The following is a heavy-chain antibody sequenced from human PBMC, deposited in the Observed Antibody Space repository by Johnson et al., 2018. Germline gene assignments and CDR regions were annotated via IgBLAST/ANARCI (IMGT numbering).Heavy chain of an antibody. J-gene: IGHJ3*02. Sequence: VQLVESGGGVVQPGRSXRLSCAASGFTFDDYAMHWVRQAPGKGLEWVSGISWNSGSIGYADSVKGRFTISSDNSKNTLYLQRNSLRAEDTAVYYCARDIALGVAAAAWIWGQGTMVTVSS. CDR1: GFTFDDYA. CDR2: ISWNSGSI. CDR3: ARDIALGVAAAAWI. D-gene: IGHD6-13*01. V-gene: IGHV3-9*01.